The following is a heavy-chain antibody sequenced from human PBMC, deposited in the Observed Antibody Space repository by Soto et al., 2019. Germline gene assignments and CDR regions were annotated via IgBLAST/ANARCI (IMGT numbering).Heavy chain of an antibody. CDR3: ARAGIAVAGTKRRLVGFDRPDDAFDI. CDR2: ISAYNGNT. CDR1: GYTFTSYG. V-gene: IGHV1-18*01. D-gene: IGHD6-19*01. Sequence: GASVKVSCKASGYTFTSYGISWVRQAPGQGLEWMGWISAYNGNTNYAQKLQGRVTMTTDTSTSTAYMELRSLRSDDTAVYYCARAGIAVAGTKRRLVGFDRPDDAFDIWGQGTMVTVSS. J-gene: IGHJ3*02.